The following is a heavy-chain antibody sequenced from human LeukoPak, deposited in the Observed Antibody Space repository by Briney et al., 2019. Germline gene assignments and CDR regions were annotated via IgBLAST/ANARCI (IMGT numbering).Heavy chain of an antibody. J-gene: IGHJ4*02. Sequence: GGSLRLSCAASGFTFSSYSMNWVRQAPGKGLEWVSSISSSSSYIYYADSVKGRFTISRDNSKNTLYLQMNSLRAEDTAVYYCAKDRTSHYDYVWGSYIDYWGQGTLVTVSS. V-gene: IGHV3-21*01. CDR3: AKDRTSHYDYVWGSYIDY. D-gene: IGHD3-16*01. CDR1: GFTFSSYS. CDR2: ISSSSSYI.